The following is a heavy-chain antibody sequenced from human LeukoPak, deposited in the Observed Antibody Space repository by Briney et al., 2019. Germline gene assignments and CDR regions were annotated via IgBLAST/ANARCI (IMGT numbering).Heavy chain of an antibody. CDR2: INPSGGST. V-gene: IGHV1-46*01. CDR3: ARGGVPREQGGWPFDY. Sequence: ASVKVSCKASGYTFTGYHMHWVRQAPGQGLEWMGIINPSGGSTSYAQKFQGRVTMTRDTSTSTVYMELSSLRSEDTAVYYCARGGVPREQGGWPFDYWGQGTLVTVSS. CDR1: GYTFTGYH. D-gene: IGHD6-19*01. J-gene: IGHJ4*02.